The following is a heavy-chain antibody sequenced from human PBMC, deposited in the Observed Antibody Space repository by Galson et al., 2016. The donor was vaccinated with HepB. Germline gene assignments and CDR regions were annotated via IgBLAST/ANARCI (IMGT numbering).Heavy chain of an antibody. CDR2: IIPIFGTA. Sequence: SVKVSCKASGGTFSSYAISWVRQAPGQGLEWMGGIIPIFGTANYARKFQGRVTITADKSTSTAYMELGSLRSEDTALYYCARVMNLDWELQHLGPFDIWGQGTVVTVSS. CDR1: GGTFSSYA. D-gene: IGHD1-26*01. CDR3: ARVMNLDWELQHLGPFDI. V-gene: IGHV1-69*06. J-gene: IGHJ3*02.